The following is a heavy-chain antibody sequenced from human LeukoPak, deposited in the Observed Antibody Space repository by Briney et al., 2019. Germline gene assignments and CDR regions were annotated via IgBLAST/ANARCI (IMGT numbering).Heavy chain of an antibody. D-gene: IGHD1-14*01. Sequence: PGGSLRLSCAASGFLVSDYGMHWVRQAPGKGLQWVAFLRFDRSNSYYADSVKGRFSISRDDAKNSLYLQMNGLRVEDTAVYYCAIPNQILSIWGQGTMVTVSS. CDR2: LRFDRSNS. CDR1: GFLVSDYG. CDR3: AIPNQILSI. J-gene: IGHJ3*02. V-gene: IGHV3-30*02.